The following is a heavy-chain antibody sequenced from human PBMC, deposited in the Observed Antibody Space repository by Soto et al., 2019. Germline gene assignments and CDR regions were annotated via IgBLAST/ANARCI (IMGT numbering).Heavy chain of an antibody. V-gene: IGHV3-48*02. CDR3: ARVVVVIPPGYYYAMDG. CDR1: GFTFSSFH. CDR2: ITSSSDTI. J-gene: IGHJ6*02. Sequence: HPGGSLRLSCAASGFTFSSFHMNWVRQAPGRGLEWVAYITSSSDTIYYSDSVKGRFTISRDNGKNSLFLQMNSLRDEDTAVYYCARVVVVIPPGYYYAMDGWGQRTTVTGSS. D-gene: IGHD3-22*01.